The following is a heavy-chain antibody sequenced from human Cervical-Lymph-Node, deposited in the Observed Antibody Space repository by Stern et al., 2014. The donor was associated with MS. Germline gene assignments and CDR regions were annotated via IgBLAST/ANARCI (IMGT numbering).Heavy chain of an antibody. D-gene: IGHD2-15*01. CDR3: AREGQVVAANLGYFDY. CDR1: GFTFSSYG. CDR2: IWYDGSNK. V-gene: IGHV3-33*01. Sequence: QVQLMQSGGGVVQPGRSLRLSCAASGFTFSSYGMHWVRQAPGKGLEWVAVIWYDGSNKYYADSVKGRFTISRDNSKNTLYLQMNSLRAEDTAVYYCAREGQVVAANLGYFDYWGQGTLVTVSS. J-gene: IGHJ4*02.